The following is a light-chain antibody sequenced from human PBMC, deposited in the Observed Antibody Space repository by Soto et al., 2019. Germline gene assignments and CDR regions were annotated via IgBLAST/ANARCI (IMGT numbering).Light chain of an antibody. CDR3: GSYPGTYTYV. Sequence: QSALTQPRSVSGSPGQSVAISCTGTSSDVGGYNYVSWYQQHPGKAPKLIIYDVSKRPSGVAAHFSGSQSGNPAYLTISVLQADDEADYYGGSYPGTYTYVFGPGTKLTVL. CDR2: DVS. CDR1: SSDVGGYNY. J-gene: IGLJ1*01. V-gene: IGLV2-11*01.